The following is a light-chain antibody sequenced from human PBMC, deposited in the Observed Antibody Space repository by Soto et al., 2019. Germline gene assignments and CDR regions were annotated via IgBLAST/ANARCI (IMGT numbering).Light chain of an antibody. J-gene: IGKJ1*01. V-gene: IGKV1-5*03. CDR2: KAS. CDR3: QQYNSYPWT. CDR1: QSISSW. Sequence: DIQMTQSPSTLSASVGDRVTITCRASQSISSWLAWYQQKPGKAPKLRIYKASSLESGVPSRFSGSGPGTEFTLTISSLQPDDFATYYCQQYNSYPWTFGQGTKVEIK.